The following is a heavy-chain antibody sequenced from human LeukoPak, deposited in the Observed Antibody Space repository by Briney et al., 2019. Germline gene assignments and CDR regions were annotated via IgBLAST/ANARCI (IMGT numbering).Heavy chain of an antibody. CDR2: ISYDGSNK. CDR1: GFTFSSYG. V-gene: IGHV3-30*18. J-gene: IGHJ4*02. CDR3: AKAYIVATGFDY. Sequence: PWGSLRLSCAASGFTFSSYGMHWVRQAPGKGLEWVAVISYDGSNKYYADSVKGRFTISRDNSKNTLYLQMNSLRAEDTAVYYCAKAYIVATGFDYWGQGTLATVSS. D-gene: IGHD5-12*01.